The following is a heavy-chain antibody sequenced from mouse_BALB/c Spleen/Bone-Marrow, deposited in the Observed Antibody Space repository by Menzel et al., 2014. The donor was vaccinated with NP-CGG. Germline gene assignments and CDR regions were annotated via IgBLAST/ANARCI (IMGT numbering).Heavy chain of an antibody. CDR3: AIYFYFDY. V-gene: IGHV14-3*02. CDR2: IDPANGNA. D-gene: IGHD2-3*01. J-gene: IGHJ2*01. CDR1: GFNIKDTY. Sequence: EVQLVESGAELVKPGASVRLSCTASGFNIKDTYMHWVKQRPDQGLEWIGRIDPANGNAKHDPKFQGKAAITADTSSNTTYLQLSSLTSEDTAVYYCAIYFYFDYWGKGTTLTVSS.